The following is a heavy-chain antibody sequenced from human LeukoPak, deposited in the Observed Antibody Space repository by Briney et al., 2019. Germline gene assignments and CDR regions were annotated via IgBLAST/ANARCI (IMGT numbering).Heavy chain of an antibody. D-gene: IGHD3-22*01. CDR1: GFTFSTFA. CDR3: ARDLDTYYYDSSAYYQLDY. J-gene: IGHJ4*02. V-gene: IGHV3-21*01. CDR2: ISSSSSYI. Sequence: PGGSLRLSCAASGFTFSTFAMIWVRQAPGKGLEWVSSISSSSSYIYYADSVKGRFTISRDNAKNSLYLQMNSLRAEDTAVYYCARDLDTYYYDSSAYYQLDYWGQGTLVTVSS.